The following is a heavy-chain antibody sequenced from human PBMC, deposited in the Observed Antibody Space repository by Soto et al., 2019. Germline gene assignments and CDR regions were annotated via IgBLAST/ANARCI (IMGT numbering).Heavy chain of an antibody. CDR3: SRCKWYSSSSAREVNYYYYYGMDV. J-gene: IGHJ6*02. Sequence: GESLKISFKGSGYSFTSYLICWVRQMPVKGLEWMGIIYPGDSDTRYSPSFQGQVTISADKSTSTAYLQWSSLKASDTAMYYCSRCKWYSSSSAREVNYYYYYGMDVWGQGTTVTFSS. CDR1: GYSFTSYL. V-gene: IGHV5-51*01. CDR2: IYPGDSDT. D-gene: IGHD6-6*01.